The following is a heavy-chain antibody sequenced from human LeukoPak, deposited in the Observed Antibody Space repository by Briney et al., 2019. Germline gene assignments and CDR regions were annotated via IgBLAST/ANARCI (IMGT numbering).Heavy chain of an antibody. J-gene: IGHJ4*02. CDR3: ASSASRWYYFDY. V-gene: IGHV3-69-1*01. D-gene: IGHD4-23*01. CDR1: GFSFSDYS. CDR2: ISYL. Sequence: PGGSLRLSCAASGFSFSDYSMNWVRQAPGKGLEWVSTISYLSYADSVKGRFTLSRDNAKNSLYLQMNSLRAEDTAVYYCASSASRWYYFDYWGQGTLVTVSS.